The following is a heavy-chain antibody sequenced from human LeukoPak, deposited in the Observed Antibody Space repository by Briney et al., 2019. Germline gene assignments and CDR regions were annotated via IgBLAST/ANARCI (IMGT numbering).Heavy chain of an antibody. D-gene: IGHD3-3*01. CDR1: GFTFSSYS. J-gene: IGHJ4*02. Sequence: GGSLRLSCAASGFTFSSYSMNWVRQAPGKGLEWVSSISSSSSYIYYADSVKGRFTISRDNAKNSLYLQMNSLRAEDTAVYYCARDGGLGYYDFWSGYAPYYFDSWGQGTLVTVSS. CDR2: ISSSSSYI. CDR3: ARDGGLGYYDFWSGYAPYYFDS. V-gene: IGHV3-21*06.